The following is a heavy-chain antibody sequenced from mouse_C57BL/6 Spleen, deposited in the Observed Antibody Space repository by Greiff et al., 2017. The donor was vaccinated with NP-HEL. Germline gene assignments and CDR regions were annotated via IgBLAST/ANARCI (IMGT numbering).Heavy chain of an antibody. V-gene: IGHV14-3*01. Sequence: EVQLQQSVAELVRPGASVKLSCTASGFYIKNTYMHWVKLRPDQGLEWIGRIDPANGNTKYSPKFLGKDTITADTSSNTAYLQLSSMTSEDTAIYYCASTSGFAYWGQGTLVTVSA. D-gene: IGHD3-1*01. CDR1: GFYIKNTY. CDR3: ASTSGFAY. CDR2: IDPANGNT. J-gene: IGHJ3*01.